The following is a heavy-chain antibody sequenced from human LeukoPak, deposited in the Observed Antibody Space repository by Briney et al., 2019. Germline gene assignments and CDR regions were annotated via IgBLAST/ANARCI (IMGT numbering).Heavy chain of an antibody. Sequence: PSETLSLTCSVFGGSIASSSYYWSWIRQPAGKGLEWIGRIYSNGNTNYNPSLKSRVTMSVDTSKNQFSLKLSSVTAADTAVYYCATYSGSGAYYAYWGQGTLVTVSS. J-gene: IGHJ4*02. CDR1: GGSIASSSYY. D-gene: IGHD1-26*01. V-gene: IGHV4-61*02. CDR2: IYSNGNT. CDR3: ATYSGSGAYYAY.